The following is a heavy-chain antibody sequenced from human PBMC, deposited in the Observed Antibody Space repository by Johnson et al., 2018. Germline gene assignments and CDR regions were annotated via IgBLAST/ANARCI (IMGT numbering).Heavy chain of an antibody. Sequence: QLLQSGGGLVQPGGSLRLSCAASGFTFSSYWMSWVRQAPGKGLEWVANIKQDGSEKYYVDSVKGRFTISRDNAKNSLYLQMHSLRAEDTAVYYCARDWRDGYNRRLAFDIWGQGTMVTVSS. CDR1: GFTFSSYW. J-gene: IGHJ3*02. CDR3: ARDWRDGYNRRLAFDI. V-gene: IGHV3-7*01. D-gene: IGHD5-24*01. CDR2: IKQDGSEK.